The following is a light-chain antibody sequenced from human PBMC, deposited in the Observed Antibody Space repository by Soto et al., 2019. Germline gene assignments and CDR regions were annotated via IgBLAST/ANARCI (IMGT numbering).Light chain of an antibody. CDR3: QQYGSSRT. Sequence: EIVLTQSPATLSLSPGERATLSCRASQSVSSYLAWYQQKPGQAPRLLIYDASNRATGIPARFSGSGSGTDFNLTISRLEPEDFAVYYCQQYGSSRTFGQGTKVDIK. V-gene: IGKV3-20*01. CDR2: DAS. J-gene: IGKJ1*01. CDR1: QSVSSY.